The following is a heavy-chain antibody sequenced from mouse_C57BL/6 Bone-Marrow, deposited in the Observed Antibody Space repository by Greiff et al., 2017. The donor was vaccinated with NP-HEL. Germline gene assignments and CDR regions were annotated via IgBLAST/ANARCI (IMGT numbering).Heavy chain of an antibody. CDR2: INPSTGGT. J-gene: IGHJ3*01. D-gene: IGHD2-1*01. CDR3: ARRSLYGKRLAY. V-gene: IGHV1-42*01. CDR1: GYSFTGYY. Sequence: VQLQQSGPELVKPGASVKISCKASGYSFTGYYMNWVKQSPEKSLEWIGEINPSTGGTTYNQKFKAKATLTVDKSSSTAYMQRKSLTSEDSAVYYCARRSLYGKRLAYWGQGTLVTVSA.